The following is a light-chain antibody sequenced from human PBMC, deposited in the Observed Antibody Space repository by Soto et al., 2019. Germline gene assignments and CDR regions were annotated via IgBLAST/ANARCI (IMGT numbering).Light chain of an antibody. CDR1: QSVSSSF. V-gene: IGKV3-20*01. J-gene: IGKJ1*01. CDR2: GAS. Sequence: EIVLAQSPGTLSLSRGESATLSYRASQSVSSSFLAWYQPKAGQAPRLXIYGASRRETGIPDRFSGSGAGTEFTLTISRLEPEDVEVDYCQQYVSSPWAFGQGTKVDIK. CDR3: QQYVSSPWA.